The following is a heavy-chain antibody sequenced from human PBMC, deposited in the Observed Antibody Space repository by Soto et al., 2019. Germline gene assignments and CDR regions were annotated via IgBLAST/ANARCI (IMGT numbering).Heavy chain of an antibody. J-gene: IGHJ4*02. CDR3: ARPPTTENANY. CDR2: ISSSGSTI. D-gene: IGHD4-17*01. Sequence: EVQLAESGGGLVQPGGSLRLSCAASGFTFSSYEMNWVRQAPGKGLEWVSYISSSGSTIYYADSVKGRFTISRDNAKNSLYLQMNSLRAEDTAVYYCARPPTTENANYWGQGTLVTVSS. V-gene: IGHV3-48*03. CDR1: GFTFSSYE.